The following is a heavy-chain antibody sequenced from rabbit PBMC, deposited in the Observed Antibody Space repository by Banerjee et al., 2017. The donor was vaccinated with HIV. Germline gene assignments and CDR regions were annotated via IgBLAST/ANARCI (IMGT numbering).Heavy chain of an antibody. D-gene: IGHD7-1*01. J-gene: IGHJ4*01. CDR2: IAGGSSGST. CDR1: GIDFSYYW. CDR3: ARDLAAVTGWNFNL. Sequence: QQQLEESGGGLVKPGGTLTLTCKASGIDFSYYWMCWVRQAPGKGLEWIACIAGGSSGSTYYASWAKGRFTISKTSSTTVTLQLTSLTGADTATYFCARDLAAVTGWNFNLWGPGTLVTVS. V-gene: IGHV1S45*01.